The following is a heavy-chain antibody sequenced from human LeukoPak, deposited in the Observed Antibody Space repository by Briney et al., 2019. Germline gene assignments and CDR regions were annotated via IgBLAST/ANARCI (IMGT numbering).Heavy chain of an antibody. CDR1: GGSFSGYY. J-gene: IGHJ5*02. CDR3: ARARYYDSSGYPRGNWFDP. D-gene: IGHD3-22*01. CDR2: INHSGST. Sequence: SETLSLTCAVYGGSFSGYYWSWIRQPPGKGLEWIGEINHSGSTNYNPSLKSRVTISVDTSKNQFSLKLSSVTAADTAVYYRARARYYDSSGYPRGNWFDPWGQGTLVTVSS. V-gene: IGHV4-34*01.